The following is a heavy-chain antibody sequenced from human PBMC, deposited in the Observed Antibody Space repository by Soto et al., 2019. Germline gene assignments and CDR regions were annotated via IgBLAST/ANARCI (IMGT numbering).Heavy chain of an antibody. J-gene: IGHJ6*02. D-gene: IGHD2-15*01. CDR1: GGSISSSSYY. CDR2: IYYSGST. V-gene: IGHV4-39*01. CDR3: ARRRGNRPYYYYYGMDV. Sequence: SETLSLTCTVSGGSISSSSYYWGWIRQPPGKGPEWIGSIYYSGSTYYNPSLKSRVTISVDTSKNQFSLKLSSVTAADTAVYYCARRRGNRPYYYYYGMDVWGQGTTVTVSS.